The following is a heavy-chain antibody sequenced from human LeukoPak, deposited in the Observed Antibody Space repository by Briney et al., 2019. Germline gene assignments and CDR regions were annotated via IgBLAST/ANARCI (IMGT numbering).Heavy chain of an antibody. CDR1: GFTFGSYS. Sequence: GGSLRLSCAASGFTFGSYSMNWVRQAPGKGLEWVSSISSGSSYIYYADSVKGRFTISRDNAKNSLYLQMNSLRAEDTAVYYCARGIDYFDYWGQGTLVTVSS. CDR2: ISSGSSYI. J-gene: IGHJ4*02. CDR3: ARGIDYFDY. V-gene: IGHV3-21*01.